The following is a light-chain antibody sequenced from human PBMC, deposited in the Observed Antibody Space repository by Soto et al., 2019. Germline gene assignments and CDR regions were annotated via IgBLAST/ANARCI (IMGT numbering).Light chain of an antibody. CDR3: QQYNNWPLT. Sequence: EIVMTQSPATLSVSSGERATLSCRASQSVSSNLAWYQQKPGQAPRLLIYGASTRATGIPARFSGSGSGTEVTLTISSLQSEDFAVYYCQQYNNWPLTFGGGTKVEIK. CDR1: QSVSSN. CDR2: GAS. V-gene: IGKV3-15*01. J-gene: IGKJ4*01.